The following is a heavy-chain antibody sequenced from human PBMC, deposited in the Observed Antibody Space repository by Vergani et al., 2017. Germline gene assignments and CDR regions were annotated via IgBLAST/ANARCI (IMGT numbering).Heavy chain of an antibody. CDR2: IYHSGST. Sequence: QVQLQESGPGLVKPSETLSLTCTVSGYSISSGYYWGWIRQPPGKGLEWIGSIYHSGSTYYNPSLKSRVTISVDTSKNQFPLKLSSVTAADTAVYYCASDSGGYVWGSYEAWFDPWGQGTLVTVSS. CDR3: ASDSGGYVWGSYEAWFDP. J-gene: IGHJ5*02. V-gene: IGHV4-38-2*02. CDR1: GYSISSGYY. D-gene: IGHD3-16*01.